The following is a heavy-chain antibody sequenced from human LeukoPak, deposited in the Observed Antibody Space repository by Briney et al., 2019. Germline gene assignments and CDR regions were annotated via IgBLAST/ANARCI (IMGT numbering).Heavy chain of an antibody. V-gene: IGHV1-8*01. Sequence: ASVKVSCKASGYTFTSYDINWVRQATGQVLEWMGWMNPNSGNTGYAQKFQGRVTMTRNTSISTAYMELSSLRSEDTAVYYCARGFDYYDSSGPGDSATYWGQGTLVTASS. CDR2: MNPNSGNT. CDR3: ARGFDYYDSSGPGDSATY. CDR1: GYTFTSYD. J-gene: IGHJ4*02. D-gene: IGHD3-22*01.